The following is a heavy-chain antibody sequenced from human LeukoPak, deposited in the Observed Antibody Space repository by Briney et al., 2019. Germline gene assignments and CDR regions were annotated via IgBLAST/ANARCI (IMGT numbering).Heavy chain of an antibody. D-gene: IGHD6-13*01. V-gene: IGHV5-51*01. Sequence: GESLKISCKASGYSITSYWIGCLRQMPGKGREWMVNIILASCDSKYRPSFQGQVTISVDKSISPASLQRSSLKAADTAVYYCARRGHGSSWYYFDYWGQGTLVTVSS. CDR1: GYSITSYW. CDR3: ARRGHGSSWYYFDY. CDR2: IILASCDS. J-gene: IGHJ4*02.